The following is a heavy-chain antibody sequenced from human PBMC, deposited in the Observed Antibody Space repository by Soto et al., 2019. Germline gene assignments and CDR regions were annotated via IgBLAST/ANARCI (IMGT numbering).Heavy chain of an antibody. J-gene: IGHJ4*02. CDR1: GYTFTNYY. CDR3: ARDTALLDY. CDR2: INAGNGNT. Sequence: ASVKVSCKTSGYTFTNYYMHWVRQAPGQGLEWMGWINAGNGNTKYSQKFQGRVTITRDTSASTAYMELSSLRSEDTALYYCARDTALLDYWGQGTLVTVSS. V-gene: IGHV1-3*01. D-gene: IGHD2-2*02.